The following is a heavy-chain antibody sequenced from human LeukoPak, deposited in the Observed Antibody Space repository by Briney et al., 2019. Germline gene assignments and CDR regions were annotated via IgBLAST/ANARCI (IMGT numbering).Heavy chain of an antibody. V-gene: IGHV3-21*01. D-gene: IGHD3-3*01. CDR1: GFTFSSYS. CDR3: ARKRGEYCDFWSGPTFDY. J-gene: IGHJ4*02. Sequence: GGSLRLTCAASGFTFSSYSMNWVRQAPGKGLEWVSSISSSSSYIYYADSVKGRFTTSRDNAKNSLYLQMNSLRAEDTAVYYCARKRGEYCDFWSGPTFDYWGQGTLVTVSS. CDR2: ISSSSSYI.